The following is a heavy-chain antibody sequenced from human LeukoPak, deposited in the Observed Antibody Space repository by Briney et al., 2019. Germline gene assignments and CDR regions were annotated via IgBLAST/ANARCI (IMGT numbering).Heavy chain of an antibody. CDR3: ARDHWDGDYVPFDY. Sequence: HPGGSLRLSCAASGFTVSSNYMSWGRQAAGKWLEWGSVIYSGGSTYYADSVRGGFTISRDNSKHTLYLQMNSLGAEDTAVYYCARDHWDGDYVPFDYWGQGTLVTVSS. J-gene: IGHJ4*02. D-gene: IGHD4-17*01. CDR2: IYSGGST. V-gene: IGHV3-53*01. CDR1: GFTVSSNY.